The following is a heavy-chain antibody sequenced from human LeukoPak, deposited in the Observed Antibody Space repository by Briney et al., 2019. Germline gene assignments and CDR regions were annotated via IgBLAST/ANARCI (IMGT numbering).Heavy chain of an antibody. CDR1: GYTFTNYA. Sequence: GASVKVSCKASGYTFTNYAMNWVRHAPGQGLEWMGRFHPSTGKPTYAQGFTGRYFFSLDTSVSTAYLHISALTAEDTPVYFSGRDPRLGIRGYTYGYIEYWGQGTLVTVSS. V-gene: IGHV7-4-1*02. D-gene: IGHD5-18*01. CDR3: GRDPRLGIRGYTYGYIEY. CDR2: FHPSTGKP. J-gene: IGHJ4*02.